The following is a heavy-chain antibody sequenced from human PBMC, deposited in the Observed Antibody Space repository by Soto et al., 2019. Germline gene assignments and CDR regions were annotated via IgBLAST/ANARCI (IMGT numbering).Heavy chain of an antibody. D-gene: IGHD3-10*01. CDR2: FDPEDGET. CDR1: GGTFSSYA. Sequence: ASVKVSCKASGGTFSSYAISWVRQAPGQGLEWMGGFDPEDGETIYAQKFRGRVTMTEDTSTDTAYMELSSLRSEDTAVYYCATGGLGLDFDYWGQGTLVTVSS. J-gene: IGHJ4*02. CDR3: ATGGLGLDFDY. V-gene: IGHV1-24*01.